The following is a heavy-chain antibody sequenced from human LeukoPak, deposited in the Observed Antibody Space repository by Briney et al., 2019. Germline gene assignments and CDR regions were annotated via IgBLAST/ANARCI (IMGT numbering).Heavy chain of an antibody. Sequence: GGSLSLSCAASGFTFSSYAMSWVRQAPGKGLEWVSAICAIGGSPFYAPSVRGRFTISRKNSKNPLVLEMNNLRAEDPAGYYFSPSSSGWYNFDYWGQGTLVTVS. CDR1: GFTFSSYA. V-gene: IGHV3-23*01. J-gene: IGHJ4*02. D-gene: IGHD6-19*01. CDR2: ICAIGGSP. CDR3: SPSSSGWYNFDY.